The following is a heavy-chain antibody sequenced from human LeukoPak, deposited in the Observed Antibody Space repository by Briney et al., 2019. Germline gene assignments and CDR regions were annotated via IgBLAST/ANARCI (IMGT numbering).Heavy chain of an antibody. J-gene: IGHJ4*02. CDR2: IYYSGST. V-gene: IGHV4-39*01. D-gene: IGHD3-16*02. CDR1: GNSISSSYY. Sequence: MASETLSLTCAVSGNSISSSYYWGWIRQPPGKGLEWIGSIYYSGSTYYNPSLKSRVTISVDTSKNQFSLKLSSVTAADTAVYYCARLENGFWGSYRYTFAFDYWGQGTLVTVSS. CDR3: ARLENGFWGSYRYTFAFDY.